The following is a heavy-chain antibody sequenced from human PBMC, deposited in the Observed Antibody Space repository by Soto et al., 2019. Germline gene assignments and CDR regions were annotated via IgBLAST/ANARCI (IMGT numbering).Heavy chain of an antibody. J-gene: IGHJ6*02. CDR2: ISGSGGST. Sequence: GGSLRLSCAASGFTFSSYAMSWVRQAPGKGLEWVSAISGSGGSTYYADSVKGRFTISRDNSKNTLYLQMNSLRAEDTAVYYCAKGTVAGTFDYYGMDVWGQGTTVTVSS. V-gene: IGHV3-23*01. CDR3: AKGTVAGTFDYYGMDV. CDR1: GFTFSSYA. D-gene: IGHD6-19*01.